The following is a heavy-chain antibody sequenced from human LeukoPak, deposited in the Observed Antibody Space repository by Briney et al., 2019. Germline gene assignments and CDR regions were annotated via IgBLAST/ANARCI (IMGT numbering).Heavy chain of an antibody. Sequence: GGSLRLSCAASGFTFSSTWMNWVRQAPWKGLEWVGRIKSKSDGGTIDYAAPVKGRFTISRDDSKNTLYLQMHSLITEDTAVYYCATTRTYWGQGTLVTVSS. CDR2: IKSKSDGGTI. CDR1: GFTFSSTW. J-gene: IGHJ4*02. CDR3: ATTRTY. V-gene: IGHV3-15*07.